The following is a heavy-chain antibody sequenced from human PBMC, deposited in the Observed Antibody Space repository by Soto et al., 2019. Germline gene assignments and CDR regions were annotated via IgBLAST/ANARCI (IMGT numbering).Heavy chain of an antibody. D-gene: IGHD5-12*01. CDR1: GFTFSSYG. CDR3: AKDPGWLRFSEYFQH. Sequence: PGGSLRLSCAASGFTFSSYGMHWVRQAPGKGLEWVAVISYDGSNKYYADSVKGRFTISRDNSKNTLYLQMNSLRAEDTAVYYCAKDPGWLRFSEYFQHWGQGTQVTVSS. J-gene: IGHJ1*01. CDR2: ISYDGSNK. V-gene: IGHV3-30*18.